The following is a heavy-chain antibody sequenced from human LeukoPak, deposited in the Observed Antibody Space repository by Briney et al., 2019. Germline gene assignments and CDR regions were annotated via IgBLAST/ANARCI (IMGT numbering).Heavy chain of an antibody. Sequence: ASXXVSCKASGYTFTSYGISWVRQAPGQGLYLMLYITAYNRNTNYPQKLHGRVTMTTDTSPSTAYMELRSLRSDDTAVYYCAGLGGYGVWGQGTLVTVSS. CDR2: ITAYNRNT. J-gene: IGHJ4*02. V-gene: IGHV1-18*01. CDR3: AGLGGYGV. CDR1: GYTFTSYG. D-gene: IGHD5-12*01.